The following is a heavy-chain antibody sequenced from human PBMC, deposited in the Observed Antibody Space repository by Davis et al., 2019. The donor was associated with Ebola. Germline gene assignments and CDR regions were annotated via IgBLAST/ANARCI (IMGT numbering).Heavy chain of an antibody. Sequence: GESLKISCAASGFIFSNYAVSWVRQAPGKGLEWVSAIFGNGFGAYYADSVKGRFTISRDSSKNTLYLQMNSLRAEDTAVYYCSRGHYSSPHYWGQGTLVTVSS. CDR1: GFIFSNYA. J-gene: IGHJ4*02. CDR3: SRGHYSSPHY. CDR2: IFGNGFGA. D-gene: IGHD2-2*01. V-gene: IGHV3-23*01.